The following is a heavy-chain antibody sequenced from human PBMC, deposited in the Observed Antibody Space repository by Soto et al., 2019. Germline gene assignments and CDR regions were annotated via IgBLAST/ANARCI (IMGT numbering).Heavy chain of an antibody. CDR2: IVPIVDTS. D-gene: IGHD5-12*01. CDR3: VRVVAIPGYPDN. CDR1: GGTFSSYA. J-gene: IGHJ4*02. V-gene: IGHV1-69*12. Sequence: QVQLVQSGAEVRQPASSVKVSCKTSGGTFSSYAISWVRQAPGQGLEWMGGIVPIVDTSTYAQKFQGRVTINADESTSTVYMELSSLRSYETGVYYCVRVVAIPGYPDNWGQGTLVTVSS.